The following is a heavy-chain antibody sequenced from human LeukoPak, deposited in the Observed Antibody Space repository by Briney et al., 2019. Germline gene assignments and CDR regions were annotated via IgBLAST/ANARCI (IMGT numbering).Heavy chain of an antibody. CDR1: GFTFSSYS. J-gene: IGHJ4*02. CDR2: ISSSSSYI. CDR3: ARVEGYDSSGYYGD. D-gene: IGHD3-22*01. Sequence: GGSLRLSCAASGFTFSSYSMNWVRQAPGKGLEWVSSISSSSSYIYYADSVKGRFTISRDNDKNSLYLQMNSLRAEDSAVYYCARVEGYDSSGYYGDWGQGTLVTVSS. V-gene: IGHV3-21*01.